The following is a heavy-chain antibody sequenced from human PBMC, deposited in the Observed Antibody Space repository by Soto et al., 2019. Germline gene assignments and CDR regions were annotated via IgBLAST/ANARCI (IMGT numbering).Heavy chain of an antibody. CDR3: ARDEAGFHYVRPGLDF. J-gene: IGHJ6*02. CDR2: IYSGGST. CDR1: GFTVSSNY. V-gene: IGHV3-53*01. D-gene: IGHD3-10*02. Sequence: WRPLRLSCAAFGFTVSSNYMSWVRQAPGKGLEWVSVIYSGGSTYYADSVKGRFTISRDNSKNTLYLQMNSLRAEDTAVYYCARDEAGFHYVRPGLDFWGQGPSDPVSS.